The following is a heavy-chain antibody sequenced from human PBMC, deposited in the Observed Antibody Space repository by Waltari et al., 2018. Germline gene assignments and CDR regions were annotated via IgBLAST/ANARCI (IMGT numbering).Heavy chain of an antibody. Sequence: QVQLQESGPGLVKPSETLSLTCTVSGGSISSYYWSWIRQPAGKGLEWIGRIYTSGSTNDNPTLKSRVTVSVGTAKNQFTRKLSAVTAADTAVYCCARALNCYDVPAFDIWGQGTMVTVSS. CDR1: GGSISSYY. CDR3: ARALNCYDVPAFDI. V-gene: IGHV4-4*07. D-gene: IGHD3-22*01. CDR2: IYTSGST. J-gene: IGHJ3*02.